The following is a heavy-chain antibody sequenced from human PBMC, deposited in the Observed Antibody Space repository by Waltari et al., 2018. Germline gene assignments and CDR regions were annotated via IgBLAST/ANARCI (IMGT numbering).Heavy chain of an antibody. CDR3: ARGGYSYGWAFDY. CDR1: GFTFSSYW. V-gene: IGHV3-7*04. CDR2: IKQDGIEK. Sequence: EVQLVESGGGLVQPGGSLRLSWAASGFTFSSYWMSWVRQAPGKGLEWVANIKQDGIEKYYVDSLKGRFTISRDNAKNSLYLQMNSLRAEDTAVYYCARGGYSYGWAFDYWGQGTLVTVSS. D-gene: IGHD5-18*01. J-gene: IGHJ4*02.